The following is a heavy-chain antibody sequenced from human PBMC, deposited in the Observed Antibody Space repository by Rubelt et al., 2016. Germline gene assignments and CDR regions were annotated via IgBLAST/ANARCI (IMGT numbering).Heavy chain of an antibody. Sequence: QVQLQESGPGLVKPSETLSLTCTVSGGSISSYYWSWIRQPPGKGLEWIATIYYSGTTYYNASLKSRVTISVDKSKNQFSLKLKSVTAADTAVYYCARDPIYGMDVWGQGTTVTVSS. J-gene: IGHJ6*02. V-gene: IGHV4-59*12. CDR3: ARDPIYGMDV. CDR2: IYYSGTT. CDR1: GGSISSYY.